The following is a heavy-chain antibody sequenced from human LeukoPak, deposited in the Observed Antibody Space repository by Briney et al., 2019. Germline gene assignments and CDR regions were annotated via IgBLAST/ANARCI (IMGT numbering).Heavy chain of an antibody. J-gene: IGHJ4*02. D-gene: IGHD3-10*01. CDR1: GFTLRRYW. V-gene: IGHV3-7*01. CDR3: ARDKSDSENYKGLDY. CDR2: IKQNGGEK. Sequence: QPLRSLRLSSAVSGFTLRRYWMGWVRQSPGKGLERVVNIKQNGGEKKYVDSVKGRFTIYRDNAKNSLYLQMSSLRAEDTAIYYCARDKSDSENYKGLDYWGQGTLVTVSP.